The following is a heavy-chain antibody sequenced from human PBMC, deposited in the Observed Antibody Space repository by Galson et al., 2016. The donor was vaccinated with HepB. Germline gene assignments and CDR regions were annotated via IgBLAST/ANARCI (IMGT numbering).Heavy chain of an antibody. Sequence: QSGAEVKKPGESLRISCKASGYTFSAYYLHWVRQAPGQGLEWMGWIDPKNGGTNYAQKFQGRVTMTRDTSISTAYMELSRLRSDYTAVDYCARVLYYILTGYSGWFDPWGQGTLVTVSS. V-gene: IGHV1-2*02. D-gene: IGHD3-9*01. CDR1: GYTFSAYY. CDR2: IDPKNGGT. J-gene: IGHJ5*02. CDR3: ARVLYYILTGYSGWFDP.